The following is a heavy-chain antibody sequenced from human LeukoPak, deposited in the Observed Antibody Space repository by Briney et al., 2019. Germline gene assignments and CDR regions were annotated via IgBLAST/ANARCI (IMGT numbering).Heavy chain of an antibody. V-gene: IGHV4-59*12. CDR2: IYYSGST. CDR3: AREAKGTNYFYYYMDV. Sequence: SETLSLTCTVSGGSISSYYWSWIRQPPGKGLEWIGYIYYSGSTNYNPSLKSRVTISVDRSINQFSLTVNPVTDADTAVYYCAREAKGTNYFYYYMDVWGKGTTVTVSS. CDR1: GGSISSYY. D-gene: IGHD2/OR15-2a*01. J-gene: IGHJ6*03.